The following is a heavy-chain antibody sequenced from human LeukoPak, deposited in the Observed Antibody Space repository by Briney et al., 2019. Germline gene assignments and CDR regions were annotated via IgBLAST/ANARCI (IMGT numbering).Heavy chain of an antibody. D-gene: IGHD3-10*01. Sequence: ASVKASCKASGYTFTRYGISWVRQAPGQGLEWMGWISAYNGNTNYAQKVQGRVTITTDTSKNTAYMELRSLRSDDTAVYYCARFRAGVGEPYGDYWGQGTLVTVSS. CDR1: GYTFTRYG. V-gene: IGHV1-18*01. CDR3: ARFRAGVGEPYGDY. J-gene: IGHJ4*02. CDR2: ISAYNGNT.